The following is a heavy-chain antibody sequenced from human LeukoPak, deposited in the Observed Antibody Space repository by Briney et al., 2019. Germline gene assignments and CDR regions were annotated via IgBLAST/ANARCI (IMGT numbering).Heavy chain of an antibody. CDR1: GFTFSSYG. J-gene: IGHJ6*02. D-gene: IGHD5-18*01. Sequence: PGGSLRLSCAASGFTFSSYGMHWVRQAPGKGLEWVAVIWYDGSNKYYADSVKGRFTISRDNSKNTLYLQMNSLRAKDTAVYYCAREEPPAIYYYYGMDVWGQGTTVTVSS. CDR2: IWYDGSNK. V-gene: IGHV3-33*01. CDR3: AREEPPAIYYYYGMDV.